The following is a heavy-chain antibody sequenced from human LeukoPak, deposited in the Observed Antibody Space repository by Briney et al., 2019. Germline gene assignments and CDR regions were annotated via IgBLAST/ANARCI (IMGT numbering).Heavy chain of an antibody. D-gene: IGHD3-16*01. Sequence: GSLRLSCAASGFTFSDYGMHWVRQAPGKGLEWVAFIRYDGSHKYYVDSVKGRFIISRDNSKNTLYLQMNSLRAEDTAVYYCAKDDDWGRYKHWGQGTLVTVSS. CDR1: GFTFSDYG. CDR3: AKDDDWGRYKH. J-gene: IGHJ1*01. V-gene: IGHV3-30*02. CDR2: IRYDGSHK.